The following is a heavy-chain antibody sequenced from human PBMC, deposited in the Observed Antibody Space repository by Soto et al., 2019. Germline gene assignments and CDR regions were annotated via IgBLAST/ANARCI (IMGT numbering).Heavy chain of an antibody. V-gene: IGHV3-23*01. J-gene: IGHJ2*01. CDR1: GFTFSSYA. CDR3: AKDASSGITSFDS. D-gene: IGHD3-3*01. CDR2: VSGSAGST. Sequence: EVQLLESGGGLVQPGGSLRLSCAASGFTFSSYAMSWVRQAPGKGLEWVSVVSGSAGSTYYADSVKDRFTISRDNSKNTLYLQMNSLRAEDTAVYYCAKDASSGITSFDSWGRGTVVTVSS.